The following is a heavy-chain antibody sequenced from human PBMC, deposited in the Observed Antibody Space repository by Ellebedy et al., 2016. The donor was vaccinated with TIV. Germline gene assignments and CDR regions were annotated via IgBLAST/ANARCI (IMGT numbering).Heavy chain of an antibody. Sequence: GESLKISCEASGFTFSDYGMNWVRQAPGKGLEWVSYINSGSSTIYYADSVRGRFTISRDNAKKSLYLQMNNLRVYDTAVYYCTRDPGASAWYYWGQGTQVTVSS. V-gene: IGHV3-48*01. J-gene: IGHJ4*02. CDR3: TRDPGASAWYY. CDR2: INSGSSTI. D-gene: IGHD3-16*01. CDR1: GFTFSDYG.